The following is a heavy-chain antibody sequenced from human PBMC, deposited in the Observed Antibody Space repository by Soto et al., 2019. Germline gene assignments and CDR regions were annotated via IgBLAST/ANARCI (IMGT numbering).Heavy chain of an antibody. D-gene: IGHD1-1*01. CDR3: ALRRVGWNWNDGDFDY. Sequence: QITLRESGPTLVNPTQTLTLTCTFSGFSLITTGGGVGWIRQPPGKALESLALMYWNDDKRYNPSLKSRLTVTTDTSKIQVVLTMTNMDPVDTAIYYCALRRVGWNWNDGDFDYWGKGTLVTVSS. CDR1: GFSLITTGGG. CDR2: MYWNDDK. V-gene: IGHV2-5*01. J-gene: IGHJ4*02.